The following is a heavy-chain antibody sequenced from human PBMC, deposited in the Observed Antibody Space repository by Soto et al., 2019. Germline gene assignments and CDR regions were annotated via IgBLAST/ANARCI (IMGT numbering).Heavy chain of an antibody. CDR1: GFTFSSYG. CDR2: ISYDGSNK. D-gene: IGHD1-1*01. Sequence: PGGSLRLSCAASGFTFSSYGMHWVRQAPGKGLEWVAFISYDGSNKYYADSVKGRFTISRDNSKNTLYLQINSLRAEDTAVYSCAKPHIGGSQLGPWGKVTLITVAS. V-gene: IGHV3-30*18. J-gene: IGHJ5*02. CDR3: AKPHIGGSQLGP.